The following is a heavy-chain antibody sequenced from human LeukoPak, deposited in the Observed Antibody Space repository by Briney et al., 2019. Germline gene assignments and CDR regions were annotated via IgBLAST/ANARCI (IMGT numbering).Heavy chain of an antibody. D-gene: IGHD3-10*01. Sequence: SETLSLTCAVYGGSFSGYYWSWIRQPPGKGLEWIGEINHSGSTNYNPSLKSRVTISVDTSKNQFSLKLSSVTAADTAVYYCARGLRRLVRGVSIDYWGQGTLVTVSS. V-gene: IGHV4-34*01. CDR2: INHSGST. CDR3: ARGLRRLVRGVSIDY. CDR1: GGSFSGYY. J-gene: IGHJ4*02.